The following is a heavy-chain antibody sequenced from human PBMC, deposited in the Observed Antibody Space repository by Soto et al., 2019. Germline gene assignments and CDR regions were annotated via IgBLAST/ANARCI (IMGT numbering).Heavy chain of an antibody. CDR1: GYSISSYY. CDR2: IYYSGST. V-gene: IGHV4-59*01. CDR3: ARGLNLFDP. Sequence: QVQLQESGPGLVKPSETLSLTCTVSGYSISSYYWSWIRQPPGKGLEWIGNIYYSGSTNYNPSLKXRXTXXIDTSKNQFSLKLSSVTAADTAVYYCARGLNLFDPWGQGTLVTVSS. D-gene: IGHD3-16*01. J-gene: IGHJ5*02.